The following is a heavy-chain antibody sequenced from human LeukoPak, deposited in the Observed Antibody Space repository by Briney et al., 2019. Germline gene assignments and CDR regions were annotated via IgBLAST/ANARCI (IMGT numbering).Heavy chain of an antibody. V-gene: IGHV1-69*13. CDR3: ARVTQYQLIWDWFDP. CDR1: GGTFSSYA. CDR2: IIPIFGTA. D-gene: IGHD2-2*01. J-gene: IGHJ5*02. Sequence: SVKVSCKASGGTFSSYAISWVRQAPAQGLERVGGIIPIFGTANYAQKFQDRVTITADESTSTAYMELSSLRSEDTAVYYCARVTQYQLIWDWFDPWGQGTLVTVSS.